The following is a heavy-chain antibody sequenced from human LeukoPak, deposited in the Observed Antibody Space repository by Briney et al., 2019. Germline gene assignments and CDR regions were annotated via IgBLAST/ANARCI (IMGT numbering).Heavy chain of an antibody. CDR1: GFTFSSYS. CDR2: ISSSSSYI. D-gene: IGHD6-6*01. Sequence: GGSLRLSCAASGFTFSSYSMNWVRQAPGKGLEWVSSISSSSSYIYYADSVKGRFTISRDNSKNTLYLQMNSLRAEDTAVYYCARENIAALDYWGQGTLVTVSS. J-gene: IGHJ4*02. CDR3: ARENIAALDY. V-gene: IGHV3-21*04.